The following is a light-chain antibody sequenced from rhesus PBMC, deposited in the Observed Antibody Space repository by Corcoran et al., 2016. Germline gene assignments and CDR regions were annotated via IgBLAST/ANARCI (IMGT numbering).Light chain of an antibody. V-gene: IGKV1-28*03. CDR2: AAS. CDR3: LQHNSYPLT. CDR1: QGISSY. Sequence: DIQMTQSPSSLSASVGDTVTITCRASQGISSYVNWFQQKPGKAPKLLIYAASSLESGVPSRFSGSGSGTDFTLTISSLQPEDFAVYCCLQHNSYPLTFGGGAKVELK. J-gene: IGKJ4*01.